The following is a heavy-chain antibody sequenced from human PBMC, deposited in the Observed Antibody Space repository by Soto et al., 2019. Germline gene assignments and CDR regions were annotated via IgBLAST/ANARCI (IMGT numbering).Heavy chain of an antibody. Sequence: QVQLVQSGAEVKKPGSSVKVSCKASGGTFSSYTISWVRQAPGQGLEWMGRIIPILGIANYAQKFQGRVTITADKSTSTAYMELSSLRSEDTAVYYCARDYRTLPNSVRGVSHFDYWGQGTLVTVSS. CDR3: ARDYRTLPNSVRGVSHFDY. D-gene: IGHD3-10*01. CDR2: IIPILGIA. J-gene: IGHJ4*02. CDR1: GGTFSSYT. V-gene: IGHV1-69*08.